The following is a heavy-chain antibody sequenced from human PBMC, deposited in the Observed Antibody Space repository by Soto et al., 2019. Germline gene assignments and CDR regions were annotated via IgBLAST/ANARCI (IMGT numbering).Heavy chain of an antibody. CDR1: GVSISSYY. J-gene: IGHJ4*01. CDR3: ARDNGYSYGYTLDH. CDR2: IYYSGST. V-gene: IGHV4-59*01. D-gene: IGHD5-18*01. Sequence: SETLSLTCTVSGVSISSYYWILIRPPPGKGLEWIGYIYYSGSTNYNPSLKSRVTISVDTSKNQFSLKLSSVTAADTAVYYCARDNGYSYGYTLDHWGHGTLVTVSS.